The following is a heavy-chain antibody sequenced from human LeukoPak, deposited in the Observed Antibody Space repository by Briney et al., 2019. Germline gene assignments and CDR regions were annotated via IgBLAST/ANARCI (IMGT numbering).Heavy chain of an antibody. V-gene: IGHV3-7*01. CDR1: GFTFSSYW. CDR3: GRVGSSSWHQTVYFDY. CDR2: IKQDGSEK. Sequence: PGGSLRLSCAASGFTFSSYWMSWVRQAPGKGLEWVANIKQDGSEKYYVDSVKGGFTISRDNAKNSLYLQLNRLPPEAPAFYYCGRVGSSSWHQTVYFDYWGQGTRVTVSS. J-gene: IGHJ4*02. D-gene: IGHD6-13*01.